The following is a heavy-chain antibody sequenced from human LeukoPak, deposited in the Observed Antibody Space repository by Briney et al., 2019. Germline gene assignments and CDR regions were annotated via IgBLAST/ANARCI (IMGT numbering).Heavy chain of an antibody. D-gene: IGHD3-22*01. Sequence: ASETLSLTCAVYGGSFSGYYWSWIRQPPGKGLEWIGEINHSGSTNYNPSLKSRVTISVDRSKNQFSLKLSSVTAADTAVYYCAKDLSSDYYYDYLDAFDVWGRGTMVTVSS. J-gene: IGHJ3*01. CDR2: INHSGST. V-gene: IGHV4-34*01. CDR3: AKDLSSDYYYDYLDAFDV. CDR1: GGSFSGYY.